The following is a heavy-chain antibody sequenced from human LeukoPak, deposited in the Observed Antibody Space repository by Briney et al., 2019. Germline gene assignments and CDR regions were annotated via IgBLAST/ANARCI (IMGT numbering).Heavy chain of an antibody. J-gene: IGHJ3*02. CDR2: IRYDGSNN. Sequence: GGSLKLSCVVSGFTFSAYGMHWVRQAPGKGLEWVAFIRYDGSNNSYADSVKGRFTISRDNSKNTLYLQMNNLRAEDMAVYYCVKDGVTIFGVVIDGGGYGFDIWGQGTMVTVSS. CDR1: GFTFSAYG. CDR3: VKDGVTIFGVVIDGGGYGFDI. D-gene: IGHD3-3*01. V-gene: IGHV3-30*02.